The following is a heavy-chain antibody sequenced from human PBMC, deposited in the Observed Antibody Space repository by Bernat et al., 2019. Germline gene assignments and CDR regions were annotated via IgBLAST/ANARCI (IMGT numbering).Heavy chain of an antibody. Sequence: QVQLVESGGGVVQPGRSLRLSCAASGFTFSSYGMHWVRQAPGKGLEWVAVISYDGSNKYYADSVKGRFTISRDNSKNTLYLQMSSLRVEETAVYYCARSPGTGTVDYWGQGTLVTVSS. CDR1: GFTFSSYG. V-gene: IGHV3-30*03. D-gene: IGHD1-1*01. CDR3: ARSPGTGTVDY. J-gene: IGHJ4*02. CDR2: ISYDGSNK.